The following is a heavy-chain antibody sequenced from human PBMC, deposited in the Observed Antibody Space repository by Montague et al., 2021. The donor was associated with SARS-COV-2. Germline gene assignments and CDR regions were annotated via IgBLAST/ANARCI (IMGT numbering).Heavy chain of an antibody. D-gene: IGHD5-24*01. CDR3: ARTSVEMATIGAYYYYGMDV. CDR1: GFSLSTSGMC. V-gene: IGHV2-70*01. J-gene: IGHJ6*02. Sequence: VKPTQTPTLTCTFSGFSLSTSGMCVSWIRQPPGKALEWLALIDWDDDKYYSTSLKTRLTISKDTSKNQVVLTMTNMDPVDTATYYCARTSVEMATIGAYYYYGMDVWGQGTTVTVSS. CDR2: IDWDDDK.